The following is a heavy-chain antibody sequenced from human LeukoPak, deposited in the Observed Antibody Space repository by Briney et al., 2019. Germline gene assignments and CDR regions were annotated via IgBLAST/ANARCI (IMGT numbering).Heavy chain of an antibody. Sequence: GGSLRLSCAGAGFSIADHHMDWVRQAPGTGLEWIGRSATTKPNSCTTPYAASVRGRFTISRDDSQNSLYLHLNSLKTEDTAVYYCVRVVTTRSGWYHFDNWGLGTLVSVSS. CDR2: SATTKPNSCTT. CDR1: GFSIADHH. CDR3: VRVVTTRSGWYHFDN. V-gene: IGHV3-72*01. J-gene: IGHJ4*02. D-gene: IGHD6-13*01.